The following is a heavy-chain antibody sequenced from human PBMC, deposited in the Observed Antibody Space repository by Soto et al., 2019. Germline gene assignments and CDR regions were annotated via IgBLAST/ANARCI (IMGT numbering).Heavy chain of an antibody. CDR2: IYYSGST. D-gene: IGHD3-10*01. CDR3: ARQGFGPLHGLVDV. CDR1: GGSISSYY. Sequence: SETLSLTCTVSGGSISSYYWSWIRQPPGKGLEWIGYIYYSGSTNYNPSLKSRVAISLDTSKSQFSLKVTSVTATDTAVYYCARQGFGPLHGLVDVWGQGTTVTVS. V-gene: IGHV4-59*08. J-gene: IGHJ6*02.